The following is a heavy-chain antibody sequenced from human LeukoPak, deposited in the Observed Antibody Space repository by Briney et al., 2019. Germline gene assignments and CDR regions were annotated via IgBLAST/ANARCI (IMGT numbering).Heavy chain of an antibody. J-gene: IGHJ6*03. D-gene: IGHD6-6*01. CDR2: INPNSGGT. V-gene: IGHV1-2*02. Sequence: ASVKVSCKASGYTFTGYYMHWVRQAPGQGLEWMGWINPNSGGTNYAQKFQGRVTMTRDTSISTAYMELSRLRSDDTAVYYCARGPGNKYSSSSSDYYYYYYMDVWGKGTTVTVSS. CDR3: ARGPGNKYSSSSSDYYYYYYMDV. CDR1: GYTFTGYY.